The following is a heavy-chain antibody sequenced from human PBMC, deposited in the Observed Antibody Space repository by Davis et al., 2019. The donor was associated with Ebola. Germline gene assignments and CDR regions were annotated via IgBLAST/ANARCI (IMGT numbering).Heavy chain of an antibody. Sequence: PGGSLRLSCAASGFTFSSYEMNWVRQAPGKGLEWVSYISSSGSTIYYADSVKGRFTISRDNAKNSLYLQMNSLRAEDTAVYYCARVGWGGSAFDYWGQGTLVTVSS. CDR1: GFTFSSYE. V-gene: IGHV3-48*03. J-gene: IGHJ4*02. D-gene: IGHD7-27*01. CDR3: ARVGWGGSAFDY. CDR2: ISSSGSTI.